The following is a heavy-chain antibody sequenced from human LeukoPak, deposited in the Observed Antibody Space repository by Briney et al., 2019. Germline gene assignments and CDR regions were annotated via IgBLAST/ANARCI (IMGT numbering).Heavy chain of an antibody. CDR2: INPNGDGT. D-gene: IGHD5-18*01. J-gene: IGHJ4*02. Sequence: ASVKVSCKASGYTFTGYYMHWVRQAPGQGLEWMGWINPNGDGTNYAQKFQGRVTMTRDTSISTVYMELSRLRSDDTAVYYCARGEYAAMFMSVRYWGQGTLVTVSS. CDR1: GYTFTGYY. CDR3: ARGEYAAMFMSVRY. V-gene: IGHV1-2*02.